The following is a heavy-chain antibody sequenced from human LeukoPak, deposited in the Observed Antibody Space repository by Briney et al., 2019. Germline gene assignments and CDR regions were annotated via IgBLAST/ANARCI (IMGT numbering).Heavy chain of an antibody. CDR3: ARGAPVGFWSGYYDAFDI. J-gene: IGHJ3*02. D-gene: IGHD3-3*01. CDR2: ISSSSSYI. V-gene: IGHV3-21*04. Sequence: GGSLRLSCAASGFTFSSYSMNWVRQAPGKGLEWVSSISSSSSYIYYADSVKGRFTISRDNSKNTLYLQMNSLRAEDTAVYYCARGAPVGFWSGYYDAFDIWGQGTMVTVSS. CDR1: GFTFSSYS.